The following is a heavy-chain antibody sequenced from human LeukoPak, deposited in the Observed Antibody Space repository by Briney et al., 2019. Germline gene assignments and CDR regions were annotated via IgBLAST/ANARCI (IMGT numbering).Heavy chain of an antibody. CDR2: MNPNSGNT. J-gene: IGHJ4*02. CDR1: GYTFTSYD. V-gene: IGHV1-18*01. Sequence: GASVKVSCKASGYTFTSYDINWVRQATGQGLEWMGWMNPNSGNTNYAQKLQGRVTMTTDTSTSTAYMELRSLRSDDTAVYYCARVPSSRRFDYWGQGTLVTVSS. D-gene: IGHD6-13*01. CDR3: ARVPSSRRFDY.